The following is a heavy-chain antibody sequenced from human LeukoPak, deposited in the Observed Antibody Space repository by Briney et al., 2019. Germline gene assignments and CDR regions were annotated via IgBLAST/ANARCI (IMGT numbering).Heavy chain of an antibody. V-gene: IGHV1-2*02. D-gene: IGHD3-16*01. Sequence: ASVKVSCKTSGYTFTGYYLHWVRQAPGQGLEWMGWINPNSGGTKYAQKFQGRVTMTRDTSINTVYVGLSRLSSDDTAVYYCAKGWQLSFSDYWGQGILVTVSS. CDR3: AKGWQLSFSDY. CDR2: INPNSGGT. CDR1: GYTFTGYY. J-gene: IGHJ4*02.